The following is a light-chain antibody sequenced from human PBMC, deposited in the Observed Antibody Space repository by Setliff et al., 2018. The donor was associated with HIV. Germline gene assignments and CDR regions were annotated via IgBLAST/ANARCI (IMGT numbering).Light chain of an antibody. CDR1: SSDVGSYNL. CDR2: YVT. V-gene: IGLV2-14*02. CDR3: AAWDDSLSGLV. Sequence: QSVLTQPASVSGSPGQSITISCTGTSSDVGSYNLVSWYQQYPGQAPKLIIYYVTDRPSGVPDRFSGSKSGNAASLTISGLQAEDEADYYCAAWDDSLSGLVFGSGTKVTVL. J-gene: IGLJ1*01.